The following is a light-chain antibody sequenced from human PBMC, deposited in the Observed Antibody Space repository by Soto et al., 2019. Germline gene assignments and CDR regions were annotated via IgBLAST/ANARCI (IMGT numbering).Light chain of an antibody. Sequence: QTVVTQEPSLTVSPGGKITLTCASSTGAVTSGNYPNWLQQKPGQAPRALIYSTSNKDSWTPARFSGSLLGGKAALTLSGVQTEDEAEYYCLLYYGGPGVFGGGTQLTVL. CDR3: LLYYGGPGV. CDR2: STS. V-gene: IGLV7-43*01. J-gene: IGLJ2*01. CDR1: TGAVTSGNY.